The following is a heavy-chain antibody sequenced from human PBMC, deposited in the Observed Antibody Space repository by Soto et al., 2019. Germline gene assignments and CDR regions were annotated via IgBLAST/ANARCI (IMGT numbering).Heavy chain of an antibody. V-gene: IGHV4-39*01. D-gene: IGHD3-22*01. CDR1: GCSVSSSSYY. CDR2: IYYSGST. CDR3: ARPRGRNGYYYDSSGYFDY. J-gene: IGHJ4*02. Sequence: PSETLSLTCTVSGCSVSSSSYYGGWIRQPPGKGLEWIGSIYYSGSTYYNPSLKSRVTISVDTSKNQFSLKLSSVTAADTAVYYCARPRGRNGYYYDSSGYFDYWGQGTLVTVSS.